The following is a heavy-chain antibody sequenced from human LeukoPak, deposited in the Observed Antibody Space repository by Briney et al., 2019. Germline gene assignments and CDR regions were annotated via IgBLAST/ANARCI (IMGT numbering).Heavy chain of an antibody. Sequence: PGGSLRLSCAASGFTFSSYGMHWVRQAPGKGLEWVAFIRYDGSNKYYADSVKGRFTISRDNSKNTLYLQMNSLRAEDTAVYYCARVGTTTNVLLWFGEFNWFDPWGQGTLVTVSS. V-gene: IGHV3-30*02. CDR2: IRYDGSNK. J-gene: IGHJ5*02. CDR3: ARVGTTTNVLLWFGEFNWFDP. D-gene: IGHD3-10*01. CDR1: GFTFSSYG.